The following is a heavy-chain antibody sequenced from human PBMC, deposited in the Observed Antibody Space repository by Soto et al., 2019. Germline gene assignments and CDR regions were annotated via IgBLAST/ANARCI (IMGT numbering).Heavy chain of an antibody. D-gene: IGHD2-15*01. Sequence: QVQLVQSGAEVKKPGSSVKVSCKASGGTFSSYAISWVRQAPGQGLEWMGGIIPIFGTANYAQKFKGSVTITADESTSTAYIALSSLRSEDTAVYCGARDRGICCPLYSDYGIDVGCQGTTVTDSS. CDR1: GGTFSSYA. CDR3: ARDRGICCPLYSDYGIDV. CDR2: IIPIFGTA. V-gene: IGHV1-69*12. J-gene: IGHJ6*02.